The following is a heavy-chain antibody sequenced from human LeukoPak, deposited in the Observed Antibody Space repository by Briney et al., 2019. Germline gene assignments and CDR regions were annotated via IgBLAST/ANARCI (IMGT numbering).Heavy chain of an antibody. CDR1: GFTFSSYA. V-gene: IGHV3-7*01. CDR3: ARDSSTNFWSGYPDY. Sequence: PGGSLRLSCAASGFTFSSYAMSWVRQAPGKGLEWVANIKQDGTEKYYVDSVKGRLTVSRDNAKNSLYLQMNSLRVEDTAVYYCARDSSTNFWSGYPDYWGQGTLVTVSS. J-gene: IGHJ4*02. CDR2: IKQDGTEK. D-gene: IGHD3-3*01.